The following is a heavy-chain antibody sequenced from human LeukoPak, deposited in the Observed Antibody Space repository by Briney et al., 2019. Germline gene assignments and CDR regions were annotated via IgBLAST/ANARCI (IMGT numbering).Heavy chain of an antibody. Sequence: ASVKVSCKASGYTFTSYAMNWVRQAPGQGLEWMGWINTNTGNPTYAQGFTGRFVFSLDTSVSTAYLQISSLKASDTAMYYCASSPVGSSGWQKVGYFDYWGQGTLVTVSS. CDR1: GYTFTSYA. CDR2: INTNTGNP. J-gene: IGHJ4*02. D-gene: IGHD6-19*01. CDR3: ASSPVGSSGWQKVGYFDY. V-gene: IGHV7-4-1*02.